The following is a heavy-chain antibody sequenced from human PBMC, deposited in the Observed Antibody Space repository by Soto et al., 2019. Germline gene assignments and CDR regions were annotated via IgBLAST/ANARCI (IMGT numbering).Heavy chain of an antibody. CDR2: IIPIFGTA. V-gene: IGHV1-69*13. D-gene: IGHD3-10*01. CDR1: GGTFSSYA. J-gene: IGHJ4*02. Sequence: SVKVSCKASGGTFSSYAISWVRRAPGQGLEWMGGIIPIFGTANYAQKFQGRVTITADESTSTAYMELSSLRSEDTAVYYCARDRAYYYGSGSYYEIDYWGQGTLVTVSS. CDR3: ARDRAYYYGSGSYYEIDY.